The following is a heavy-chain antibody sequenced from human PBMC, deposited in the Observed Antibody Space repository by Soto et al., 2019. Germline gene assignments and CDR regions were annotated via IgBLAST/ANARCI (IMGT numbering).Heavy chain of an antibody. J-gene: IGHJ4*02. CDR3: ARDGGIAAADDY. CDR2: ISSSSSYI. V-gene: IGHV3-21*01. Sequence: EVQLVESGGGLVKPGGSLRLSCAASGFTFSSYSMNWVRQAPGKGLEWVSSISSSSSYIYYADSVKGRFTISRDNAKNSLYLQMNSLRAEDTAVYYCARDGGIAAADDYWGQGTLVTVSS. CDR1: GFTFSSYS. D-gene: IGHD6-13*01.